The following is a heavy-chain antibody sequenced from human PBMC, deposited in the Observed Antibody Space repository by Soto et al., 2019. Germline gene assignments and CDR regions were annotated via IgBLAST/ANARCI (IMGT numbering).Heavy chain of an antibody. V-gene: IGHV4-34*01. D-gene: IGHD1-7*01. J-gene: IGHJ4*02. CDR3: ARGETGTIQNFDY. CDR1: GGSFSCYY. CDR2: INHSGST. Sequence: SETLSLTCAVYGGSFSCYYWSWIRQPPGKGLEWIGEINHSGSTNYNPSLKSRVTISVDTSKNQFSLKLSSVTAADTAVYYCARGETGTIQNFDYWGQGTLVTVSS.